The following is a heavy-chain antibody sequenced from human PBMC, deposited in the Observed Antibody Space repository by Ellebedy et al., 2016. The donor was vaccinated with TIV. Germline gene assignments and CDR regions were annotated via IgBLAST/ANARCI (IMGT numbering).Heavy chain of an antibody. J-gene: IGHJ4*02. CDR2: VSGSGHTT. CDR3: ARAFIPGIAAAPFDY. CDR1: GFTVSSNSG. V-gene: IGHV3-23*01. D-gene: IGHD6-13*01. Sequence: GGSLRLXXAASGFTVSSNSGMSWVRQAPGEGLEWVSAVSGSGHTTYYADSVKGRFTISRDNSKNTLYLQMNSLGAEDTAVYYCARAFIPGIAAAPFDYWGQGTLVTVSS.